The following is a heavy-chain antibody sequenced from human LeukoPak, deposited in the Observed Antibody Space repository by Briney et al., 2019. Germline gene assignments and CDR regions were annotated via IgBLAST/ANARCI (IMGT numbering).Heavy chain of an antibody. J-gene: IGHJ6*02. Sequence: GGSLRLSCAASGFTFGTYWMTWVRQAPGKGLEWVANIRQTGSETFYLDSVKGRFTISRDNSKNSLFLEMKSLRAEDTAVYYCARGHGERIRYYGLDVWGQGTTATVSS. CDR2: IRQTGSET. CDR3: ARGHGERIRYYGLDV. V-gene: IGHV3-7*04. D-gene: IGHD3-10*01. CDR1: GFTFGTYW.